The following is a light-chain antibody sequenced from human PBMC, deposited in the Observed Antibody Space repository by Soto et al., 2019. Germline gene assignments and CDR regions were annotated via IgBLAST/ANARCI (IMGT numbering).Light chain of an antibody. J-gene: IGKJ5*01. Sequence: EIVLTQSPGTLSLSPGERATLSCRASQSVSTNLAWYQQKPGQAPKLVIYGASSRATGIPDRFSGSGSGTDFTLTINRLEPEDFAVYYCQQFGGSPITFGQGTRLEIK. CDR1: QSVSTN. CDR2: GAS. CDR3: QQFGGSPIT. V-gene: IGKV3-20*01.